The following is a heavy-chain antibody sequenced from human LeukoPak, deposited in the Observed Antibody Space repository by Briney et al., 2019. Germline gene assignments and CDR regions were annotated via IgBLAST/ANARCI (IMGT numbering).Heavy chain of an antibody. CDR2: INPNSGGT. CDR1: GYTFTGYY. V-gene: IGHV1-2*02. D-gene: IGHD2-2*01. J-gene: IGHJ4*02. CDR3: ARDVGYCSSTSCRSNYYFDY. Sequence: ASVTVSCKASGYTFTGYYMHWERQAPGQGLEWMGWINPNSGGTNYAQKFQGRVTMTRDTSISTAYMELSRLRSDDTAVYYCARDVGYCSSTSCRSNYYFDYWGQGTLVTVSS.